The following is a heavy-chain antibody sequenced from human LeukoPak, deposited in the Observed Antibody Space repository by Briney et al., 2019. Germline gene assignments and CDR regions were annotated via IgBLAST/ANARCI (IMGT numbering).Heavy chain of an antibody. V-gene: IGHV3-7*01. CDR3: ARERQNKDFWSGGDY. CDR1: EFTFNYYA. J-gene: IGHJ4*02. CDR2: IKQDGSEK. D-gene: IGHD3-3*01. Sequence: GGSLRLSCAASEFTFNYYAMSWVRQAPGKGLEWVANIKQDGSEKYYVDSVKGRFTISRDNAKNSLYLQMNTLRPEDTAVYYCARERQNKDFWSGGDYWGQGTLVTVSS.